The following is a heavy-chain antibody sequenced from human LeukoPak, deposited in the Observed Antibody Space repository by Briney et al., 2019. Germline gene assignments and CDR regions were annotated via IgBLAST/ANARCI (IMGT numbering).Heavy chain of an antibody. D-gene: IGHD4-11*01. V-gene: IGHV4-38-2*02. Sequence: PSETLSLTCVVSGYSISSGFFRAWIRQPPGKGLEWIGNVYHSGTQYNPSLMSRVSISLDTSKNQFSLKMTSVTAADTAVYYCARDDYNNYGHYWGQGILVTVSS. CDR2: VYHSGT. J-gene: IGHJ4*02. CDR1: GYSISSGFF. CDR3: ARDDYNNYGHY.